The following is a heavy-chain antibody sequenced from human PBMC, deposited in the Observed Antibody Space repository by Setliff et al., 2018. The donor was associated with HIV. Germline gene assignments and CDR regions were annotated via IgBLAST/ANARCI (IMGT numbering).Heavy chain of an antibody. Sequence: LSLTCTLFGGSLSTVTYYWAWIRQPPGKGLEWIGNVHYSGNTYYTSSLQSRVIISADTSKSQFYLRLSSVTAADTGVYYCARVRGYSSSSRDFYYHNMEVWGKGTTVTVSS. CDR1: GGSLSTVTYY. CDR2: VHYSGNT. J-gene: IGHJ6*03. D-gene: IGHD6-6*01. V-gene: IGHV4-39*02. CDR3: ARVRGYSSSSRDFYYHNMEV.